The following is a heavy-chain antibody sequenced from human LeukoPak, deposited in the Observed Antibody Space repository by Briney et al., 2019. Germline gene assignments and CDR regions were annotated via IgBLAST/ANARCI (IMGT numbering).Heavy chain of an antibody. J-gene: IGHJ5*02. D-gene: IGHD6-13*01. V-gene: IGHV4-34*01. Sequence: SETLSLTCAVYGGSFSGYYWSWIRQPPGKGLEWIGEINHSGSTNYNPSLKSRVTISVDTSKNQFSLKLSSVTAADTAVYYCARLSGRAAAAGIFQPRSSDPWGQGTLVTVSS. CDR1: GGSFSGYY. CDR3: ARLSGRAAAAGIFQPRSSDP. CDR2: INHSGST.